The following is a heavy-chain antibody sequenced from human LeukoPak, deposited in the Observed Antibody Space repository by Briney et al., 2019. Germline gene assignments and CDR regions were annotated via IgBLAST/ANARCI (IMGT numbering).Heavy chain of an antibody. CDR1: GGSIRSSYYY. CDR3: ARGPPYIVVVTAIGFFDY. Sequence: SETLSLTCTVSGGSIRSSYYYWGWIRQPPGKGLEWIGEINHSGSTNYNPSLKSRVTISVDTSKNQFSLKLSSVTAADTAVYYCARGPPYIVVVTAIGFFDYWGQGTLVTVSS. D-gene: IGHD2-21*02. CDR2: INHSGST. V-gene: IGHV4-39*07. J-gene: IGHJ4*02.